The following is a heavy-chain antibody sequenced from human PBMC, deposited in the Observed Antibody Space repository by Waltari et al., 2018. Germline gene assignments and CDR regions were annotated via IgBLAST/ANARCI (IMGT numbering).Heavy chain of an antibody. CDR1: GYSISSGYY. D-gene: IGHD6-19*01. V-gene: IGHV4-38-2*02. J-gene: IGHJ3*02. Sequence: QVQLQESGPGLVKPSETLSLTCAVSGYSISSGYYWGWIRQPPGKGLEWIGSIYHSGSTYYNPSLKSRVTISVDTSKNQFSLKLSSVTAADTAVYYCARDLRGWNDAFDIWGQGTMVTVSS. CDR3: ARDLRGWNDAFDI. CDR2: IYHSGST.